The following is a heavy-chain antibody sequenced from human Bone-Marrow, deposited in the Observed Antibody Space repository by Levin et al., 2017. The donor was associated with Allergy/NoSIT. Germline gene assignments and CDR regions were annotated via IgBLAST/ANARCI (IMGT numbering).Heavy chain of an antibody. V-gene: IGHV4-39*01. Sequence: PSETLSLTCTVSGGSIDSTTYYWGWIRQPPGKGLEWIGCSYYSGATYYNPSLRSRVTISVDTSKNQFSLKLSPVTAADTAVYCCAGRSPFGSSHMDVWGQGTTVTVSS. CDR1: GGSIDSTTYY. CDR2: SYYSGAT. D-gene: IGHD6-13*01. CDR3: AGRSPFGSSHMDV. J-gene: IGHJ6*02.